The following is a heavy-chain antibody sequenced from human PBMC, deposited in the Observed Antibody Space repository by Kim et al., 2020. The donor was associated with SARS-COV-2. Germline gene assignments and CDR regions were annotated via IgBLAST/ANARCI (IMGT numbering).Heavy chain of an antibody. CDR1: GFTFSSYA. CDR2: ISGSGGST. Sequence: GGSLRLSCAASGFTFSSYAMSWVRQAPGKGLEWVSAISGSGGSTYYADSVKGRFTISSNSKNTLYLQMNSLRAEDTAVYYCANYYGDYSYFQHWGQGTLVTVSS. J-gene: IGHJ1*01. CDR3: ANYYGDYSYFQH. D-gene: IGHD4-17*01. V-gene: IGHV3-23*01.